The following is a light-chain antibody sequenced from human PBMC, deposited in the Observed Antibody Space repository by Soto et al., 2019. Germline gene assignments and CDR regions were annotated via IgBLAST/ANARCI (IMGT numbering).Light chain of an antibody. J-gene: IGKJ2*01. CDR3: QQYDNSPPLYT. V-gene: IGKV3-20*01. CDR2: RAA. CDR1: QTVDSTY. Sequence: EVVLTQSPGTLSLSPGERATLSCRASQTVDSTYLAWYQQKPGQALRLLIYRAASRAAGVPDRFSGSGSGTDFTLTISKLDPEDFAVYYCQQYDNSPPLYTFGQGTKLEIK.